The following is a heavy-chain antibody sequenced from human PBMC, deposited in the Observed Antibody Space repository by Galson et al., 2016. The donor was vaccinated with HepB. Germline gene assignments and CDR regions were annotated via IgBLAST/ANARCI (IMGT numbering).Heavy chain of an antibody. Sequence: SLRLSCAASGFTFRNYWMIWVRQAPGKGLEWVANIKEDGSDEYYVDSVKGRFTVSRDNARNSLYLQMNSLRADDTAVYYCAREIPPTYRKYDTTGYFDFWGQGTLVTVSS. CDR1: GFTFRNYW. V-gene: IGHV3-7*03. CDR3: AREIPPTYRKYDTTGYFDF. CDR2: IKEDGSDE. J-gene: IGHJ4*02. D-gene: IGHD3-22*01.